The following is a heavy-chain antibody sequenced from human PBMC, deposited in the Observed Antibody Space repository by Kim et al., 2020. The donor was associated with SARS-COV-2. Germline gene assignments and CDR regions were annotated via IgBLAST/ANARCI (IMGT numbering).Heavy chain of an antibody. Sequence: GRFTISRDNSKNTLYLQMNSLRAEDTAVYYCARGYCSSTSCYEGYYGMDVWGQGTTVTVSS. CDR3: ARGYCSSTSCYEGYYGMDV. V-gene: IGHV3-30*07. J-gene: IGHJ6*02. D-gene: IGHD2-2*01.